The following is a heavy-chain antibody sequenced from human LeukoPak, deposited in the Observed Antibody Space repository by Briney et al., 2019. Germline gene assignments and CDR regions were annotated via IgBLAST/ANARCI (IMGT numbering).Heavy chain of an antibody. CDR3: ARLVRSLGAEHFDY. CDR1: GGSISSSSYY. D-gene: IGHD3-10*01. Sequence: SETLSLTCTVPGGSISSSSYYWGWIRQPPGKGLEWIGSIYYSGSTYYNPSLKSRVTISVDTSKNQFSLKLSSVTAADMAVYYCARLVRSLGAEHFDYWGQGTLVTVSS. V-gene: IGHV4-39*01. J-gene: IGHJ4*02. CDR2: IYYSGST.